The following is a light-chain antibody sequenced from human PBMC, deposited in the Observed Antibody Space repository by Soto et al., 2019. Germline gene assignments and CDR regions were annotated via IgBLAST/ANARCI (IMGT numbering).Light chain of an antibody. CDR2: EVS. Sequence: QSVLTQPPSASGSPGQSVTISCSGSSSDVGGYEHVAWYQQYSGQAHKLLIYEVSKRPSVVPDRFSGSKTGDTASLTVSGLQAADEAYYYCTSYAGNNTYVFGTGTKVTVL. CDR1: SSDVGGYEH. CDR3: TSYAGNNTYV. J-gene: IGLJ1*01. V-gene: IGLV2-8*01.